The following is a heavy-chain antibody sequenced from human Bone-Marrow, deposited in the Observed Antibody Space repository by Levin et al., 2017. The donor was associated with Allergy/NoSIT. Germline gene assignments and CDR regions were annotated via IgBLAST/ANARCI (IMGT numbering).Heavy chain of an antibody. D-gene: IGHD2-15*01. CDR3: ASDCGGGSCNSNWFDP. Sequence: GESLKISCKASGYAFTGYYMHWVRQAPGQGLEWMGWINPNSGATDYAHNFRDRVTMTRDTSISTAYMELSSLRFDDTAVYYCASDCGGGSCNSNWFDPWGQGTLVTVSS. CDR1: GYAFTGYY. V-gene: IGHV1-2*07. J-gene: IGHJ5*02. CDR2: INPNSGAT.